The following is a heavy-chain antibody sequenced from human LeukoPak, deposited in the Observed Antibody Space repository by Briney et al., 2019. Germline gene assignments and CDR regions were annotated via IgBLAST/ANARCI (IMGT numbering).Heavy chain of an antibody. J-gene: IGHJ6*02. CDR1: GGSISSYY. Sequence: KPSETLSLTCTVSGGSISSYYWSWIRQPPGKGLEWIGYIYYSGSTNYNPSLKSRVTISVDTSMNQFSLKLSSVTAADTAVYYCARRRPDYGMDVWGQGTTVTVSS. CDR2: IYYSGST. CDR3: ARRRPDYGMDV. V-gene: IGHV4-59*01.